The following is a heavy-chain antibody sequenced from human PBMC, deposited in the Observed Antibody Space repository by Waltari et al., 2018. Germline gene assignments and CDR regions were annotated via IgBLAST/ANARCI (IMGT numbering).Heavy chain of an antibody. V-gene: IGHV1-2*02. Sequence: QVQLVQSGAEVEKPGASVTVSCESSGYTFTGYYLHWVRQAPGQGLEWMGWINTDSGDTNFAQKFQGRVTMTRDTSINTAYMELKRLRSDDTAVYYCSRGDCTSATCYAGKDYWGQGTLVTVSS. J-gene: IGHJ4*02. D-gene: IGHD2-2*01. CDR1: GYTFTGYY. CDR2: INTDSGDT. CDR3: SRGDCTSATCYAGKDY.